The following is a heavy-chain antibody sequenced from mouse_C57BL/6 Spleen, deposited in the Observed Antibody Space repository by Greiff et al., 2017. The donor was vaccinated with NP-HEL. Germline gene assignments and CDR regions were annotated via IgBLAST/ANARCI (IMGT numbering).Heavy chain of an antibody. Sequence: EVKLMESGPELVKPGASVKMSCKASGYTFTDYNMHWVKQSHGKSLEWIGYINPNNGGTSYNQKFKGKATLTVNKSSSTAYMELRSLTSEDSAVYYCAAYDYLAMDYWGQGTSVTVSS. CDR3: AAYDYLAMDY. J-gene: IGHJ4*01. CDR2: INPNNGGT. CDR1: GYTFTDYN. D-gene: IGHD2-4*01. V-gene: IGHV1-22*01.